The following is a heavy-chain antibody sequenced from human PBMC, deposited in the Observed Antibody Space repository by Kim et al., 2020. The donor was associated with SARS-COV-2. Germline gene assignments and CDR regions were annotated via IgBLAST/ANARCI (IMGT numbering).Heavy chain of an antibody. Sequence: ASVKVSCKASGYTFTSYDINWVRQATGQGLEWMGWMNPNSGNTGYAQKFQGRVTMTRNTSISTAYMELSSLRSEDTAVYYCASARLKRGTGRCSGGSCYSFNWFDPWGQGTLVTVSS. CDR1: GYTFTSYD. CDR3: ASARLKRGTGRCSGGSCYSFNWFDP. D-gene: IGHD2-15*01. J-gene: IGHJ5*02. V-gene: IGHV1-8*01. CDR2: MNPNSGNT.